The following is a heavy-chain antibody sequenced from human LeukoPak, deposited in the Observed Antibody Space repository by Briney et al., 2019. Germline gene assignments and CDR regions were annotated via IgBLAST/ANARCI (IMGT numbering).Heavy chain of an antibody. CDR2: MYYSEST. D-gene: IGHD2-15*01. Sequence: SETLSLTCTVSGGSISSYYWSWIRQPPGKGLEWIGYMYYSESTNYNPSLKSRATISADTSKNQFSLKLSSVTAADTAVYYCARRGGGYCSGGSCYYDYGMDVWGQGTTVTVSS. CDR1: GGSISSYY. V-gene: IGHV4-59*08. J-gene: IGHJ6*02. CDR3: ARRGGGYCSGGSCYYDYGMDV.